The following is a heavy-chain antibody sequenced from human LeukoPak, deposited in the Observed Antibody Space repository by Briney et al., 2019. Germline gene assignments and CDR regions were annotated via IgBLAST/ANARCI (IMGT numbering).Heavy chain of an antibody. V-gene: IGHV3-21*01. Sequence: PGGSLRLSCAASGFTFTNYNMNWVRQAPGKGLEWLSSISGSSSYMYYADSVKGRFTISRDNAKNLLYVHMNSLRAEDTAVHYCARYPPGRGGLDIWGQGTMVTVSS. CDR3: ARYPPGRGGLDI. CDR2: ISGSSSYM. J-gene: IGHJ3*02. D-gene: IGHD2-8*02. CDR1: GFTFTNYN.